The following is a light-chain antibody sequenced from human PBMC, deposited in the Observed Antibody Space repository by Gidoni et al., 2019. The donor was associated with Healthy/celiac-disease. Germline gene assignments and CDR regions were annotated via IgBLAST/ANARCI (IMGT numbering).Light chain of an antibody. CDR1: QSVSSSY. CDR2: GAS. CDR3: QKYGSSPQT. Sequence: IVLTQSPGTLSLSPGDRANLSCRASQSVSSSYLAWYQQKPGQAPRLLIYGASSRATGIPDRFSGSGSGTDFPLTISRLEPEDFAVYYCQKYGSSPQTFGQGTKVEIK. V-gene: IGKV3-20*01. J-gene: IGKJ1*01.